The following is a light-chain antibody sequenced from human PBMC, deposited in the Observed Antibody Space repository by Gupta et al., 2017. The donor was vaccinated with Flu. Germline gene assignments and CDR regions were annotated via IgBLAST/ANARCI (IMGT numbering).Light chain of an antibody. V-gene: IGLV3-25*01. CDR1: VLANQY. CDR2: EDT. CDR3: QSAESSSTYYV. J-gene: IGLJ1*01. Sequence: GTTARTGCSGDVLANQYVYWYQQKPGKAPELLIYEDTERPSGIPERFSGSGSGTTVTLTISGVQAEDEADYYCQSAESSSTYYVFGSGTKVTVL.